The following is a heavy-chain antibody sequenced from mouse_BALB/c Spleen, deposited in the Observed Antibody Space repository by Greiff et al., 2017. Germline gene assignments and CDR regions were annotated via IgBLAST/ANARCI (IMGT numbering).Heavy chain of an antibody. D-gene: IGHD3-2*01. Sequence: QVQLQQSGAELMKPGASVKISCKATGYTFSSYWIEWVKQRPGHGLEWIGEILPGSGSTNYNEKFKDKATLTADKSSSTAYMQLSSLTSEDSAVYYCASIDSSGAWFAYWGQGTLVTVSA. V-gene: IGHV1-9*01. CDR3: ASIDSSGAWFAY. CDR1: GYTFSSYW. CDR2: ILPGSGST. J-gene: IGHJ3*01.